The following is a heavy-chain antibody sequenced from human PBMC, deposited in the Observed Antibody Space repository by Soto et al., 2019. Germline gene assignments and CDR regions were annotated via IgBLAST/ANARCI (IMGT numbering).Heavy chain of an antibody. Sequence: PSETLSLTCAVSGGSISSDNWWSWVRQPPGKGLEFIGEIFHSGSTNYNPSLKSRVTILVDKSKNHFSLKLSSMTAADTAVYFCTRLPFSYYAMDVWGQGTTVTVSS. J-gene: IGHJ6*02. CDR1: GGSISSDNW. CDR3: TRLPFSYYAMDV. V-gene: IGHV4-4*02. CDR2: IFHSGST.